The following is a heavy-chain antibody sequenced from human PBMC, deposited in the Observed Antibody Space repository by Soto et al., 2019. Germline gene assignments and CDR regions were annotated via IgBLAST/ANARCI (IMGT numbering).Heavy chain of an antibody. CDR1: GFTFSSYD. J-gene: IGHJ6*02. CDR3: ARGGATGRYYYGMDV. Sequence: GGSLRLSCAASGFTFSSYDMHWVRQATGKGLEWVSAIGTAGDTYYPGSVKGRFTISRENAKNSLYLQMNSLRAGDTAVYYCARGGATGRYYYGMDVWGQGTTVTVSS. D-gene: IGHD1-26*01. V-gene: IGHV3-13*04. CDR2: IGTAGDT.